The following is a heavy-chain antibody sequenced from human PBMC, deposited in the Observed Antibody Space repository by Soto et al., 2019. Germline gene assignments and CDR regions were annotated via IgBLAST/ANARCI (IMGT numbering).Heavy chain of an antibody. CDR3: ARGSTCSGGSCYSTSLDWYFDL. V-gene: IGHV4-31*02. J-gene: IGHJ2*01. CDR2: IYYSGST. CDR1: GGSISRGGYY. Sequence: PSETLSLTCTVSGGSISRGGYYWSWIRQHPGKGLEWIGYIYYSGSTYYNPSLKSRVTISVDTSKNQFSLKLSSVTAADTAVYYCARGSTCSGGSCYSTSLDWYFDLWGRGTLVTV. D-gene: IGHD2-15*01.